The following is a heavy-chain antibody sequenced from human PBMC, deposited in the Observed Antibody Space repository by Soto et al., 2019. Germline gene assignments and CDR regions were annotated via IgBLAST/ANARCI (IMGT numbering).Heavy chain of an antibody. CDR3: ATSSPVVTAP. J-gene: IGHJ5*02. CDR1: GGSISSGGYY. D-gene: IGHD2-21*02. CDR2: IYYSGST. Sequence: QVQLQESGPGLVKPSQTLSLTCTVSGGSISSGGYYWSWIRQHPGKGLEWIGYIYYSGSTYYNPSRKSLLTISVHPSKTQFTLKPRSVTAADTAVYYCATSSPVVTAPWGQGTLVTVSS. V-gene: IGHV4-31*01.